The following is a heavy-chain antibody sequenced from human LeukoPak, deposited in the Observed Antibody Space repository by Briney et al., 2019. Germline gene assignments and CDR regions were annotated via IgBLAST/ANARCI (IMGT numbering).Heavy chain of an antibody. Sequence: GRSLRLSCAASGFTFSSYAMHWVRQAPGKGLEWVAVISYDGSNKYYADSVKGRFTMSRDNSKNTLYLQMNSLRAEDTAVYYCARELLGYCSSTSCPGARNDAFDIWGQGTMVTVSS. CDR1: GFTFSSYA. D-gene: IGHD2-2*01. V-gene: IGHV3-30-3*01. CDR2: ISYDGSNK. J-gene: IGHJ3*02. CDR3: ARELLGYCSSTSCPGARNDAFDI.